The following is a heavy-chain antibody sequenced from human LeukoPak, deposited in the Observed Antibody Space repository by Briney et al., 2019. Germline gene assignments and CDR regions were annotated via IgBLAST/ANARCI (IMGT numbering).Heavy chain of an antibody. Sequence: SETLSLTCTVSGYSISSGYYWAWIRQPPGKGLEWIGSLYYSGSSSYNPSLKSRLTISVDISKNQFSLRLSSVTAADTAVYYCAKSRNYYESRDAFDIWGQGTMVTVSS. D-gene: IGHD3-22*01. V-gene: IGHV4-38-2*02. CDR1: GYSISSGYY. CDR2: LYYSGSS. J-gene: IGHJ3*02. CDR3: AKSRNYYESRDAFDI.